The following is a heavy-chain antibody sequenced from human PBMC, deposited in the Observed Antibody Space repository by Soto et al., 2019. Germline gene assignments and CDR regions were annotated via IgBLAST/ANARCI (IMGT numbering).Heavy chain of an antibody. D-gene: IGHD6-19*01. V-gene: IGHV3-30*18. Sequence: GGSLRLSCAASGFTFSSYAMHWVRQAPGKGLEWVAVVASDGNNKYYADSVKGRFTISRDNSKNTPYLQMNSLRAEDTAVYYCAKAYGSGWAYFDYWGQGTLVTVSS. CDR2: VASDGNNK. CDR3: AKAYGSGWAYFDY. CDR1: GFTFSSYA. J-gene: IGHJ4*02.